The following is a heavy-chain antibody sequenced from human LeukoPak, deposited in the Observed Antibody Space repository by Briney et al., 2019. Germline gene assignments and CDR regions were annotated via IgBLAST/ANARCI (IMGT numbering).Heavy chain of an antibody. CDR2: INPNSGGT. Sequence: ASVKVSCKASGYTFTGYYMHWVRQAPGQGLEWMGWINPNSGGTNYAQKFQGRVTMTRDTSTSTAYMELSRLRSDDTAVYYCARSYYYGSGSIYYYYMDVWGKGTTVTVSS. V-gene: IGHV1-2*02. J-gene: IGHJ6*03. D-gene: IGHD3-10*01. CDR1: GYTFTGYY. CDR3: ARSYYYGSGSIYYYYMDV.